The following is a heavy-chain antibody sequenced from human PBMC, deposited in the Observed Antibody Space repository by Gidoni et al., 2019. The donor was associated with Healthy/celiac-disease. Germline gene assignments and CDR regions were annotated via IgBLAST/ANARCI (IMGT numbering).Heavy chain of an antibody. CDR2: ISYDGSNK. CDR1: GFTFSSYA. CDR3: ARDGNYYDSSGYGPYYFDY. D-gene: IGHD3-22*01. Sequence: QVHLVESGGGVVQPGRSLRLYCAASGFTFSSYAIPWVRQAPGKGLEWVAVISYDGSNKYYADSVKGRFTISRDNSKNTLYLQMNSLRAEDTAVYYCARDGNYYDSSGYGPYYFDYWGQGTLVTVSS. J-gene: IGHJ4*02. V-gene: IGHV3-30-3*01.